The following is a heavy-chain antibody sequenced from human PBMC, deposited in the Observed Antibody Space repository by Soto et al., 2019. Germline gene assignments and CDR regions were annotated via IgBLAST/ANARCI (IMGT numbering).Heavy chain of an antibody. D-gene: IGHD3-10*01. CDR2: ISYDGRQK. V-gene: IGHV3-30*04. J-gene: IGHJ4*02. CDR1: GFTFSSYA. Sequence: GGSLRLSCAASGFTFSSYAMHWVRQAPGKGLEWEAVISYDGRQKYYADSVTGRFTISRDNSKNTLYLQMHSLRAEDTAVYYCASDGLDYYGSGSYYHYFDYWGQGTLVTVSS. CDR3: ASDGLDYYGSGSYYHYFDY.